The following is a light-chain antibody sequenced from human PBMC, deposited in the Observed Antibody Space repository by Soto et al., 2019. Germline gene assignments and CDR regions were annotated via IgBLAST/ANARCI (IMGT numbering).Light chain of an antibody. J-gene: IGLJ1*01. CDR2: EVS. CDR3: GSYATSSSLYV. CDR1: SSDVGYHNY. V-gene: IGLV2-14*01. Sequence: QSVLTQPASVSGSPGQSITISCTGTSSDVGYHNYVSWYQQHPGNAPKLIIYEVSNRPSGVSNRFSGSKSGNTASLTISGLQAEDEAGYYCGSYATSSSLYVFGTGTKVTVL.